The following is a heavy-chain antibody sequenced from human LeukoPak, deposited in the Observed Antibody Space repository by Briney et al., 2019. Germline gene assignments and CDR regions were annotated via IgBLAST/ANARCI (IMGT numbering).Heavy chain of an antibody. Sequence: GGSLRLSCAASGFTFNTYAMSWVRQAPGKGLEWVSGISGRDGGTYYADSVKGRFTISRDNSKNTLSLQMNSLRAEDTAVYYCAKDSEDDFGDYLDYWGQGTLVTVSS. CDR1: GFTFNTYA. V-gene: IGHV3-23*01. CDR2: ISGRDGGT. CDR3: AKDSEDDFGDYLDY. D-gene: IGHD4-17*01. J-gene: IGHJ4*02.